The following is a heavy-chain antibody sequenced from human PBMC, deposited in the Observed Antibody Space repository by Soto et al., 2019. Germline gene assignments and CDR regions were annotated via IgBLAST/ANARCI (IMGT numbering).Heavy chain of an antibody. J-gene: IGHJ4*02. CDR1: GYTFTSYD. CDR3: AREVAGKFDY. CDR2: MNPNSGNT. D-gene: IGHD2-15*01. V-gene: IGHV1-8*01. Sequence: QVQLVQSGAEVKKPGASVKVSCKASGYTFTSYDINWVRRATGQGLEWMGWMNPNSGNTAYAQKSQGRVTMTRSNSITTASMELSSLSSEDTAVYYCAREVAGKFDYWGQGTLVTVSS.